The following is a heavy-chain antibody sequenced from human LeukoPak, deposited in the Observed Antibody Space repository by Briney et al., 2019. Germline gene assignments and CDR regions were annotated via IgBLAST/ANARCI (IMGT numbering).Heavy chain of an antibody. CDR2: MNPNSGNT. D-gene: IGHD3-10*01. CDR1: GYTFTSYD. CDR3: ARAEKTAGRLNYYYYYMDV. Sequence: GASVKVSCKASGYTFTSYDINWVRQATGQGLEWMGWMNPNSGNTGYAQKFQGRVTMTRNTSISTAYMELSSLRSEDTAVYYCARAEKTAGRLNYYYYYMDVWGTGTTVTVSS. J-gene: IGHJ6*03. V-gene: IGHV1-8*01.